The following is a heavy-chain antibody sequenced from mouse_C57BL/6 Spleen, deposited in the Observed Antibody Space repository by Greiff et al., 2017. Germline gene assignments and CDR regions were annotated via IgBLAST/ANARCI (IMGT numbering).Heavy chain of an antibody. D-gene: IGHD4-1*01. V-gene: IGHV5-17*01. CDR1: GFTFSDYG. CDR3: ARKVTGDWYFDV. J-gene: IGHJ1*03. Sequence: EVKLVESGGGLVKPGGSLKLSCAASGFTFSDYGMHWVRQAPEKGLEWVAYISSGSSTIYYADTVKGRFTISRDNAKNTLFLQMTSLRSEDTAMYYCARKVTGDWYFDVWGTGTTVTVSS. CDR2: ISSGSSTI.